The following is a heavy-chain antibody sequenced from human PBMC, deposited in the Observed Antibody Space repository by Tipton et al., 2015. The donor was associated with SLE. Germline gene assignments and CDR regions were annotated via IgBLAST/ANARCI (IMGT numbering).Heavy chain of an antibody. V-gene: IGHV4-4*07. CDR3: ARGSDGEYVRYFDV. CDR2: IYSSGDR. D-gene: IGHD4-17*01. Sequence: TLSLTCTVSGGSISFDYWSWIRQSAGRGLEWIGRIYSSGDRDYNPSLRSRVTMSIDASQNRVSLRLKSVRAADTAVYYCARGSDGEYVRYFDVWGPGTLVTVSS. CDR1: GGSISFDY. J-gene: IGHJ2*01.